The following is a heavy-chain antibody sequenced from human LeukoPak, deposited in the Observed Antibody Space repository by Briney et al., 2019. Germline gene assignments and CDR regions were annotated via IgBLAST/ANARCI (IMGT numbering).Heavy chain of an antibody. D-gene: IGHD3-16*01. CDR2: IDGSGAYR. J-gene: IGHJ4*02. Sequence: GGSLRLSCAASGVTFTSYAMTWIRQTPGKALEWVSAIDGSGAYRSYAESVKGRFTISRDNSKNTLYLQLTSLRAEDTAVYYCAKNGGTGSPFYDSWGQGALVTVSS. CDR1: GVTFTSYA. V-gene: IGHV3-23*01. CDR3: AKNGGTGSPFYDS.